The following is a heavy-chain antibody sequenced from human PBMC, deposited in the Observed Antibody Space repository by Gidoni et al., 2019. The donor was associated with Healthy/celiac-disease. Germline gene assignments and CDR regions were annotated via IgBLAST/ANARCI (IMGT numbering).Heavy chain of an antibody. CDR2: IYYSGST. J-gene: IGHJ5*02. V-gene: IGHV4-59*01. D-gene: IGHD2-21*02. CDR3: ARVALAYCGGDCYSGWFDP. CDR1: GGSISSYY. Sequence: QVQLQESGPGLVKPSETLSLTCTVSGGSISSYYWSWIRQPPGKGLEWIGYIYYSGSTNYNPSLKSRVTISVDTSKNLFSLKLSSVTAADTAVYYCARVALAYCGGDCYSGWFDPWGQGTLVTVSS.